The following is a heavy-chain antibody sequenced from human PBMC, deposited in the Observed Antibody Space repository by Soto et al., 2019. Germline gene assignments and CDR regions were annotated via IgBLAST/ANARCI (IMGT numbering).Heavy chain of an antibody. J-gene: IGHJ6*02. CDR3: ARGPVEDDSSGNRSYYYYVMDV. V-gene: IGHV1-69*13. CDR1: AGTISSYA. CDR2: IIPIFGTA. D-gene: IGHD3-22*01. Sequence: APVKVSCKASAGTISSYAINRVRQAPGQGLEWMGGIIPIFGTANYAQKFQGRVTITADESTSTAYMELCSLRSEDTAVYYCARGPVEDDSSGNRSYYYYVMDVCGQGTTVTVSS.